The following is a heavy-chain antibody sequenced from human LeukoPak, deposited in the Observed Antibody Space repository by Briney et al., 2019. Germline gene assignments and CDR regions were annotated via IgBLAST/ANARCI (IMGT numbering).Heavy chain of an antibody. CDR2: CGTSGDT. D-gene: IGHD6-13*01. J-gene: IGHJ4*02. V-gene: IGHV3-23*01. CDR1: GFTFSSYA. CDR3: AQKTPGTHPFDS. Sequence: GGSLRLSCAASGFTFSSYAMNWVRQAPGNGLEWVSGCGTSGDTYYADSVRGRFTISRDNAKNTVYLQMSSLRAEDTAVYYCAQKTPGTHPFDSWGQGTLVTVSS.